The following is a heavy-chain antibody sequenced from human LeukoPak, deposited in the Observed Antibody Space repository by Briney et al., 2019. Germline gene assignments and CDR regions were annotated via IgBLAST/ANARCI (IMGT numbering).Heavy chain of an antibody. D-gene: IGHD3-3*01. Sequence: PGRSLRLSCAASGFTFRSYAMHWVRQAPGKGLGWVAVISYDGSNKYYADSVKGRFTISRDNSKNTLYLQMNSLRAEDTAVYYCARGQVLRFLEWLYYFDYWGQGTLVTVSS. CDR1: GFTFRSYA. J-gene: IGHJ4*02. CDR3: ARGQVLRFLEWLYYFDY. CDR2: ISYDGSNK. V-gene: IGHV3-30-3*01.